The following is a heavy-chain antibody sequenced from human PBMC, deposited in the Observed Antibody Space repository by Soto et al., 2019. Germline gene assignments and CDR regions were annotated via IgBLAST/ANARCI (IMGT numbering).Heavy chain of an antibody. D-gene: IGHD1-26*01. J-gene: IGHJ5*02. CDR3: ARDIGGALLGNWFDP. CDR1: GGTFSSYA. V-gene: IGHV1-69*13. CDR2: IIPIFGTA. Sequence: SVKVSCKASGGTFSSYAISWVRQAPGQGLEWMGGIIPIFGTADHAQKFQGRVTITADESTSTAYMELSSLRSEDTAVYYCARDIGGALLGNWFDPWGQGTLVTVSS.